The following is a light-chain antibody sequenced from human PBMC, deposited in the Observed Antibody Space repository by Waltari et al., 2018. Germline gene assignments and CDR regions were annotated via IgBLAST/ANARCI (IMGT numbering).Light chain of an antibody. V-gene: IGLV2-14*03. J-gene: IGLJ1*01. CDR1: SSDVGGYNY. Sequence: QSALTQPASVSGSPGQSITISCTGTSSDVGGYNYVSWYQQHPGKDPKLMIYDVSNRPSGVSNRFSGSKSGNTASLTISGLQAEDEADYYCSSYTSNTFYVFGTGTKVTVL. CDR3: SSYTSNTFYV. CDR2: DVS.